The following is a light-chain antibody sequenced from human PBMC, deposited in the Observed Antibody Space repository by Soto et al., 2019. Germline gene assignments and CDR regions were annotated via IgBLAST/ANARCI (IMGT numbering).Light chain of an antibody. J-gene: IGKJ4*01. CDR3: QQYNSHWVS. V-gene: IGKV1-5*03. CDR1: QTINDW. Sequence: DVQMTQSPSTLSASVGDRVTITCRASQTINDWLAWYQQKPGKAPKLLIHRASILESGVPSRFSGSGSGTEFTLTINDLQPGELGTYYCQQYNSHWVSFGGGTKVEIK. CDR2: RAS.